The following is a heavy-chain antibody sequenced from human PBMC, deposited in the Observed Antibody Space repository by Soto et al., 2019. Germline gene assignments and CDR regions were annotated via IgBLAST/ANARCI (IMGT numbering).Heavy chain of an antibody. Sequence: SXGSLRLSCAASGFTFSNYAMNGVRQAPGKGLEWVALISYDGSNKYYADSVKGRFTISRDSSKNTLYLQMNSLRAADTAVYYCGRCTSTSCHLGSDYWGQGTLVTVSS. D-gene: IGHD2-2*01. CDR3: GRCTSTSCHLGSDY. V-gene: IGHV3-30-3*01. CDR2: ISYDGSNK. J-gene: IGHJ4*02. CDR1: GFTFSNYA.